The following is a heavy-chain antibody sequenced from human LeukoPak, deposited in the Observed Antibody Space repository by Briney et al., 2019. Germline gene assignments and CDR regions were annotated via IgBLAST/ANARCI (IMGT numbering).Heavy chain of an antibody. J-gene: IGHJ4*02. CDR3: ALFPRLGPSARSYYFDY. CDR1: GVNLTTYR. CDR2: IYTGDSEI. V-gene: IGHV5-51*01. Sequence: GESLKISCKGSGVNLTTYRIVWVRQLPGKGLERMGIIYTGDSEITYSPAFQGQATISADKSLSTAYLQWSSLKASDTATYFCALFPRLGPSARSYYFDYWGQGTLVTVAS. D-gene: IGHD2/OR15-2a*01.